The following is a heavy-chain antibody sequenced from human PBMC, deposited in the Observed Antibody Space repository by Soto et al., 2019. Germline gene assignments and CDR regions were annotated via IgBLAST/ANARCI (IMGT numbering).Heavy chain of an antibody. CDR2: IYGGGST. CDR1: GFTVSSNY. D-gene: IGHD3-9*01. J-gene: IGHJ6*02. V-gene: IGHV3-53*01. CDR3: AREFRYFDWLLQGSSGMDV. Sequence: EVQLVESGGGLIRPGGSLRLSCAVSGFTVSSNYMSWVRQAPGKGLEWVSVIYGGGSTSYADSVKGRFTISRDNSKNTLYLQMNSLRAEDTAVYYCAREFRYFDWLLQGSSGMDVWGQGTTVTVSS.